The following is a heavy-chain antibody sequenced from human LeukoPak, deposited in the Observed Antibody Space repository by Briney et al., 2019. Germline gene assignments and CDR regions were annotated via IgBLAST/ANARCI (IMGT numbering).Heavy chain of an antibody. CDR3: AGNSYYYDSSGYRTGAFDI. CDR1: GFTFSDYY. V-gene: IGHV3-11*04. Sequence: GGSLRLSCAASGFTFSDYYMSWIRQAPGKGLEWVSYISSSGSTIYYADSVKGRFTISRDNAKNSLYLQMNSLRAEDTAVYYCAGNSYYYDSSGYRTGAFDIWGQGTMVTVSS. D-gene: IGHD3-22*01. J-gene: IGHJ3*02. CDR2: ISSSGSTI.